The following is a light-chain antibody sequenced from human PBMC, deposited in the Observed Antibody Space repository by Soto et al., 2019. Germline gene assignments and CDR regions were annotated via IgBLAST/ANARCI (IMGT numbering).Light chain of an antibody. CDR3: SSYTSSSTPI. Sequence: QSVLTQPASVSGSPGQSITISCTGTSSDVAGYNYVSWYQQHPGKAPKLMIYDVSNRPSGVSNRFSGSKSGNTASLTISGLQAEDEADYCCSSYTSSSTPIFGGGTKLTVL. CDR1: SSDVAGYNY. V-gene: IGLV2-14*01. CDR2: DVS. J-gene: IGLJ2*01.